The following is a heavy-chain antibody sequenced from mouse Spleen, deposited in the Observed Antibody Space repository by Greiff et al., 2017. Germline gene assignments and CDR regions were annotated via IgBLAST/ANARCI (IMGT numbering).Heavy chain of an antibody. Sequence: EVHLVESGGGLVQPGGSRKLSCAASGFTFSSFGMHWVRQAPEKGLEWVAYISSGSSTIYYADTVKGRFTISRDNPKNTLFLQMTSLRSEDTAMYYCAVYGNSPHYYAMDYWGQGTSVTVSS. V-gene: IGHV5-17*02. J-gene: IGHJ4*01. CDR2: ISSGSSTI. D-gene: IGHD2-1*01. CDR1: GFTFSSFG. CDR3: AVYGNSPHYYAMDY.